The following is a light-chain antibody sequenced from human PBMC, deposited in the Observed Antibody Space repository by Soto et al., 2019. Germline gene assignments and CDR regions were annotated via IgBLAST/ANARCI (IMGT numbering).Light chain of an antibody. V-gene: IGLV2-8*01. Sequence: QSALAQPPSASGSPGQSVTISCSGTSSDTGDYNYVSWYQQHPGKAPKLMIYEVSKRPSGVPDRFSGCKSGNTASLTVSGLQADDEDDYYCSSYAGSDNSVFGTGSKVXVL. CDR1: SSDTGDYNY. CDR2: EVS. J-gene: IGLJ1*01. CDR3: SSYAGSDNSV.